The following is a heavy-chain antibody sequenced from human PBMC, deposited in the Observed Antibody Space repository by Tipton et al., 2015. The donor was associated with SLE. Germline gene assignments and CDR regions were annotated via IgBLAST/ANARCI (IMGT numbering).Heavy chain of an antibody. CDR2: IFYTGST. V-gene: IGHV4-34*12. CDR3: ARRHYSGPFDS. Sequence: LRLSCAVSGASFNGYYWSWIRQPPGKGLEWIGSIFYTGSTYYNPSLKSRVSFSIDTSKHQFSLKLNSVTAADTAVYYCARRHYSGPFDSWGQGTLVTVSS. CDR1: GASFNGYY. J-gene: IGHJ4*02. D-gene: IGHD5-12*01.